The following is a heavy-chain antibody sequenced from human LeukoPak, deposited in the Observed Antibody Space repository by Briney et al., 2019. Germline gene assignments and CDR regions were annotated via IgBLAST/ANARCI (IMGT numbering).Heavy chain of an antibody. D-gene: IGHD6-13*01. CDR3: ARSQSSSLIDY. Sequence: PGGSLRLSCAASGFTFSSYAMSWVRQAPGKGLEWVSAISGSGGSTYYADSVKGRFTLSRDNSKNTLYLQMNSLTVEDTAVYYCARSQSSSLIDYWGQGTLVTVSS. V-gene: IGHV3-23*01. CDR2: ISGSGGST. J-gene: IGHJ4*02. CDR1: GFTFSSYA.